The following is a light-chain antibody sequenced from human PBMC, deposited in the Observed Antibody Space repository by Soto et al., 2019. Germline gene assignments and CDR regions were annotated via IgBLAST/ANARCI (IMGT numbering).Light chain of an antibody. V-gene: IGKV3-20*01. Sequence: EIVLTQSPGTLSLSPGERATLSCRASQTLSNSFIAWYQQKPGQAPRLLIYDTSSRATGVPDRYSASGSVTDFTLTISRLEPEDFAVFFCQQYGTSEIIFGQGTRVEIK. CDR3: QQYGTSEII. J-gene: IGKJ5*01. CDR1: QTLSNSF. CDR2: DTS.